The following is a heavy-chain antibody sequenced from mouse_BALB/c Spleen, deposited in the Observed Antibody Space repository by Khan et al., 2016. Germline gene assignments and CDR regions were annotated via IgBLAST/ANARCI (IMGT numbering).Heavy chain of an antibody. D-gene: IGHD1-1*01. CDR1: GYTFTDYE. CDR2: IDPETGGT. CDR3: TVTTDY. V-gene: IGHV1-15*01. J-gene: IGHJ2*01. Sequence: QVQLKESGAELVRPGASVTLSCKASGYTFTDYEMHWVKQTPVHGLEWIGAIDPETGGTAYNQKFKGKATLTADKSSSTAYMELRSLTSEDSAVYYCTVTTDYWGQGTTLTVSS.